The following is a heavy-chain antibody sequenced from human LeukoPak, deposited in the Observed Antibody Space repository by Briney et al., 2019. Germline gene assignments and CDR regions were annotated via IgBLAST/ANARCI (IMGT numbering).Heavy chain of an antibody. Sequence: GGSLRLSCAASGFTFSSYSMNWVRQAPGKGLEWVSSISSSSSYIYYADSVKGRFTISRDNAKNSLYPQMNSLRAEDTAVYYCARTPAIVVVPAAMEYYFDYWGQGTLVTVSS. CDR1: GFTFSSYS. CDR2: ISSSSSYI. CDR3: ARTPAIVVVPAAMEYYFDY. D-gene: IGHD2-2*01. V-gene: IGHV3-21*01. J-gene: IGHJ4*02.